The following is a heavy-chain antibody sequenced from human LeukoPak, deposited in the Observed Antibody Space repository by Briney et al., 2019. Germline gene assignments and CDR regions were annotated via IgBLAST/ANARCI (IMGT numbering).Heavy chain of an antibody. CDR2: MNPGSGNT. V-gene: IGHV1-8*02. D-gene: IGHD3-22*01. CDR1: GYTFGSYD. J-gene: IGHJ4*02. CDR3: ARLSETAAYYYTSGYYYLRY. Sequence: GASVKVSCKASGYTFGSYDINWVRTATGQGLEWMGWMNPGSGNTGHAQRFQGRVTMTRDTSISTAYMELSGLRSEDTAVYYCARLSETAAYYYTSGYYYLRYWGQGTLVTVDS.